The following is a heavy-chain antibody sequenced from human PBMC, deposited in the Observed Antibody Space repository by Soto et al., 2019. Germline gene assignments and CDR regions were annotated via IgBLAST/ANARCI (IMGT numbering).Heavy chain of an antibody. CDR2: INHSGST. CDR3: ARGYGRNFDY. CDR1: GGSFSGYY. V-gene: IGHV4-34*01. Sequence: QVQLQQWGAGLLKPSETLSLTCAVYGGSFSGYYWNWIRQPPGKGLEWIGEINHSGSTNYNPSLNSRVTISFTPSKNQFTLKLSPLTAAVTAVYSGARGYGRNFDYWGQGTLVTVSS. D-gene: IGHD3-10*01. J-gene: IGHJ4*02.